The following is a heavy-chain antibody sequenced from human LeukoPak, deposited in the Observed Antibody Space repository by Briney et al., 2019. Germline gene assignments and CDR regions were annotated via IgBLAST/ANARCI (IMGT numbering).Heavy chain of an antibody. CDR3: ARSLRVEWELPRHYFDY. D-gene: IGHD1-26*01. V-gene: IGHV4-39*01. Sequence: KPSETLSLTCTVSGGSISSSSYYWGWIRQPPGKGLEWIGSIYYSGSTYYNPSLKSRVTISVDTSKNQFSLKLSSVTAADTAVYYCARSLRVEWELPRHYFDYWGQGTLVTVSS. CDR2: IYYSGST. J-gene: IGHJ4*02. CDR1: GGSISSSSYY.